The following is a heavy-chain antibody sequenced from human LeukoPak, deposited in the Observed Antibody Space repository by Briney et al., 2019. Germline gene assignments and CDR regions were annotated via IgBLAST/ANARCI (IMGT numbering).Heavy chain of an antibody. CDR3: ARQEGRIDY. CDR1: GYTFTSYY. J-gene: IGHJ4*02. V-gene: IGHV1-46*01. CDR2: INPSGGST. Sequence: ASVKASCKASGYTFTSYYMHWVLQAPGEGLEWMGIINPSGGSTSYAQKFQGRVTMTRDTSTSTVYMELSSLRSEDTAVYYCARQEGRIDYRGQGTLVTVSS.